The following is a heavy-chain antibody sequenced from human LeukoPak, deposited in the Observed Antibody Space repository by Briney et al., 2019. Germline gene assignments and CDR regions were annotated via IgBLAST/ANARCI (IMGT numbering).Heavy chain of an antibody. Sequence: SVKVSCKASGGTFSNYAINWVRQAPGQGLEWMGGIIPIFNKANYAQKFQGRVTITADESTRTAYMELRSLRSDDTAVYYCARDRRSPWLLQYYYGMDVWGQGTTVTVSS. CDR3: ARDRRSPWLLQYYYGMDV. V-gene: IGHV1-69*13. CDR2: IIPIFNKA. D-gene: IGHD2-15*01. CDR1: GGTFSNYA. J-gene: IGHJ6*02.